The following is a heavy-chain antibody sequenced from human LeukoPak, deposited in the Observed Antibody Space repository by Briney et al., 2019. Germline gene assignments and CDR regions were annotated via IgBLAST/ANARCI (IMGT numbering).Heavy chain of an antibody. D-gene: IGHD3-22*01. Sequence: ASVKVSCKASGGTFSSYAISWVRQAPGQGLEWMGGIIPIFGTANYAQKFQGRVTITTDESTSTAYMALSSLRSEDTAVYYCARGRDDSSGYYFSDYWGQGTLVTVSS. CDR1: GGTFSSYA. CDR3: ARGRDDSSGYYFSDY. CDR2: IIPIFGTA. V-gene: IGHV1-69*05. J-gene: IGHJ4*02.